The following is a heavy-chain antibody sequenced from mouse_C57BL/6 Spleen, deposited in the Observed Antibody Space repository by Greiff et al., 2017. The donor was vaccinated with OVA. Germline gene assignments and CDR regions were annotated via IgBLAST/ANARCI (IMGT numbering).Heavy chain of an antibody. CDR3: TRERITGDY. CDR1: GYTFTDYE. D-gene: IGHD1-1*01. V-gene: IGHV1-15*01. Sequence: QVQLQQSGAELVRPGASVTLSCKASGYTFTDYEMHWVKQTPVHGLEWIGAIDPEPGGTAYNQKFKGKAILTADKSSSTAYMELRSLTSEDSAVYYCTRERITGDYWGQGTTLTVSA. CDR2: IDPEPGGT. J-gene: IGHJ2*01.